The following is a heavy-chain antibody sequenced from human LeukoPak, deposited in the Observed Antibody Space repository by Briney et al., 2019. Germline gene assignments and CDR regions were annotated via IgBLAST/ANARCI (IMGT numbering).Heavy chain of an antibody. J-gene: IGHJ3*02. Sequence: SETLSLTCTVSGGSISSGSYYWSWIRQPAGKGLEWIGRIYTSGSTNYNPSLKSRVTISVDTSKNQFSLKLSSVTAADTAVYYCARDRLYSYGPWADAFDIWGQGTMVTVSS. V-gene: IGHV4-61*02. CDR2: IYTSGST. D-gene: IGHD5-18*01. CDR3: ARDRLYSYGPWADAFDI. CDR1: GGSISSGSYY.